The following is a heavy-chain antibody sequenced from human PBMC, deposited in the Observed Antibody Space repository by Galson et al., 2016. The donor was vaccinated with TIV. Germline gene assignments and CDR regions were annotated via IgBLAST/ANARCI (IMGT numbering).Heavy chain of an antibody. Sequence: SLRLSCAVSGFTLANYWINWVRQAPGKGLEWVAVISYDGSNKYYADSVKGRFTISRDNSKNTLYLQMNSLRAEDTGVYYCAKEVQRRLHYWGPGTLVTVSS. CDR1: GFTLANYW. V-gene: IGHV3-30*18. CDR3: AKEVQRRLHY. D-gene: IGHD1-1*01. J-gene: IGHJ4*02. CDR2: ISYDGSNK.